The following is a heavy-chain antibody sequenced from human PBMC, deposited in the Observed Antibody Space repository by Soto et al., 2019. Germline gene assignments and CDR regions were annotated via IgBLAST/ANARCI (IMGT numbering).Heavy chain of an antibody. J-gene: IGHJ5*02. CDR1: GFSLSTSGVG. CDR2: IYWDDDK. CDR3: AHIVGAPNWFDP. Sequence: QITLKESGPTLVKPTQTLTLTCTFSGFSLSTSGVGVGWIRQPPGKALEWLALIYWDDDKRYSPSLKSRLTITKNTAKNQLVLTMTNMDPVDTATYYCAHIVGAPNWFDPWGQVTLVTFSS. D-gene: IGHD1-26*01. V-gene: IGHV2-5*02.